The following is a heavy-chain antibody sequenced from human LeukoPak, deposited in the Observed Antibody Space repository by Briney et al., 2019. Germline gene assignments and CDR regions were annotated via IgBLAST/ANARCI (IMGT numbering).Heavy chain of an antibody. J-gene: IGHJ5*02. D-gene: IGHD5-12*01. CDR2: ISSGGSSI. CDR3: ARDGLGYDA. V-gene: IGHV3-21*01. Sequence: PGGSLRLSCAAFGTLFSRYTMNWVRQAPGKGLEWVSSISSGGSSIYYSDSVRGRFTIARDDTKNSLYLQMNSLTADDTAVYYCARDGLGYDAWGQGTLVTVSS. CDR1: GTLFSRYT.